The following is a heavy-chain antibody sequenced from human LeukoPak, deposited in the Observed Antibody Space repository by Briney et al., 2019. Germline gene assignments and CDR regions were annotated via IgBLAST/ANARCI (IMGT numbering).Heavy chain of an antibody. D-gene: IGHD6-19*01. J-gene: IGHJ4*02. Sequence: GGSLRLSCSPSGFTFSDYAMYWVRQAPGKGLEYVSSIGGDGSSPYYADSVKGRFTISRDNSKNTLYLQMNNLRAEDTAVYYCARSGSGWFDYWGQGTLVTVSS. CDR2: IGGDGSSP. V-gene: IGHV3-64*04. CDR3: ARSGSGWFDY. CDR1: GFTFSDYA.